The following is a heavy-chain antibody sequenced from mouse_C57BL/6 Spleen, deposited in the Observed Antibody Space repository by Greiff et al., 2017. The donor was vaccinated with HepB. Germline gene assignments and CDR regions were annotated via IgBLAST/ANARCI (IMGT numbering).Heavy chain of an antibody. Sequence: QVHVKQSGPELVKPGASVKISCKASGYAFSSSWMNWVKQRPGKGLEWIGRIYPGDGDTNYNGKFKGKATLTADKSSSTAYMQLSSLTSEDSAVYFGARGAQATDFDYWGQGTTLTVSS. V-gene: IGHV1-82*01. J-gene: IGHJ2*01. D-gene: IGHD3-2*02. CDR2: IYPGDGDT. CDR3: ARGAQATDFDY. CDR1: GYAFSSSW.